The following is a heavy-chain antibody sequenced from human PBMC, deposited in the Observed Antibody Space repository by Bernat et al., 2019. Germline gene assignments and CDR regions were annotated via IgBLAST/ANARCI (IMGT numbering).Heavy chain of an antibody. CDR1: GFSLSTSGVG. D-gene: IGHD6-19*01. Sequence: QITLKESGPTLVKPTQTLTLTCTFSGFSLSTSGVGVGWIRQPPGKALEWLALIYWDDDKRYSPSLKTRLTISKDTSKNQVVLTMTNMDPVDTATYYCARTPGAGTDWYFDLWGRGTLVTVSS. CDR2: IYWDDDK. J-gene: IGHJ2*01. CDR3: ARTPGAGTDWYFDL. V-gene: IGHV2-5*02.